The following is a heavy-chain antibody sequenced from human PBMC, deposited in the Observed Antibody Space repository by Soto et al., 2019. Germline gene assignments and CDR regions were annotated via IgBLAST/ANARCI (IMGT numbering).Heavy chain of an antibody. CDR2: INHSGST. CDR3: ARGRFLEAANNWFDP. J-gene: IGHJ5*02. CDR1: GGSFSGYY. D-gene: IGHD6-13*01. V-gene: IGHV4-34*01. Sequence: SETLSLTCAVYGGSFSGYYWSWIRQPPGKGLEWIGEINHSGSTNYNPSLKSRVTISVDTSKNQFSLKLSSVTAADTAVYYCARGRFLEAANNWFDPWGQGTLVTVSS.